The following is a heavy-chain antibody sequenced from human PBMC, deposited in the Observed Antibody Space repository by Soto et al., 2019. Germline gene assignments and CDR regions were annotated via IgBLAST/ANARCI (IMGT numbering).Heavy chain of an antibody. CDR3: ARAGIWFGP. D-gene: IGHD2-21*01. CDR1: GGPFSGYY. J-gene: IGHJ5*02. CDR2: INHSGST. Sequence: PSETLSLTCAVYGGPFSGYYWSWIRQPPGKGLEWIGEINHSGSTNYNPSLKSRVTISVDTSKNQFSLKLSSVTAADTAVYYCARAGIWFGPWGQGTLVTVSS. V-gene: IGHV4-34*01.